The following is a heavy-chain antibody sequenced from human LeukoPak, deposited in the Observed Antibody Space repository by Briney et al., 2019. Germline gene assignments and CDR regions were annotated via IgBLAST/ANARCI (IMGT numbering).Heavy chain of an antibody. CDR2: ISAYNGNT. V-gene: IGHV1-18*01. D-gene: IGHD6-6*01. Sequence: AASVKVSCKASGYTFTSYGISWVRQAPGQGLEWMGWISAYNGNTNYAQKLQGRVTMTTDTSTSTAYMELSRLRSDDTAVYYCARVEYSSLDFDYWGQGTLVTVSS. CDR3: ARVEYSSLDFDY. CDR1: GYTFTSYG. J-gene: IGHJ4*02.